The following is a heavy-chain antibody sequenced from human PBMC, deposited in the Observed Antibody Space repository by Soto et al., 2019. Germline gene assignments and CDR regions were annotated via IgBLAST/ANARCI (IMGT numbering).Heavy chain of an antibody. J-gene: IGHJ4*01. CDR3: AREDLLGARSFAY. D-gene: IGHD3-16*01. CDR2: ISSRSKTI. CDR1: GFTFSGYS. Sequence: GGSLRLSCATSGFTFSGYSMNWVRQAPGKGLEWLSYISSRSKTIYYADSVRGRFTVSRDNAENSLSLLMNSLRAEDTAVYYCAREDLLGARSFAYRGPGTVVTVS. V-gene: IGHV3-48*01.